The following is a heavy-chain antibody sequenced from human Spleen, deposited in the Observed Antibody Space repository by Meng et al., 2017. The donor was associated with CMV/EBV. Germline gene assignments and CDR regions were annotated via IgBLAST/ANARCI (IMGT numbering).Heavy chain of an antibody. V-gene: IGHV1-8*01. CDR1: GYTFTSYD. Sequence: ASVKVSCKASGYTFTSYDINWVRQATGQGLEWMGWMNPNSGNTGYAQKFQGRVTMTRNTSISTAYMELRSLRSDDTAVYYCARDMRGVVVISAFDYWGQGTLVTVSS. CDR3: ARDMRGVVVISAFDY. D-gene: IGHD3-22*01. J-gene: IGHJ4*02. CDR2: MNPNSGNT.